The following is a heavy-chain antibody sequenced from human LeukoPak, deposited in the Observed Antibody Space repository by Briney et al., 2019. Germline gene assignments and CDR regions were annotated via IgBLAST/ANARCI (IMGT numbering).Heavy chain of an antibody. Sequence: SETLSLTCAVYGGSFSGYYWSWIRQPPGKGLEWIGEINHSGSTNYNPSLKSRVTISVDTSKNQFSLKLSSVTAADTAVYYCARVLVDYVWGSYRYDAFDIWGQGTMVTVSS. J-gene: IGHJ3*02. V-gene: IGHV4-34*01. D-gene: IGHD3-16*02. CDR2: INHSGST. CDR1: GGSFSGYY. CDR3: ARVLVDYVWGSYRYDAFDI.